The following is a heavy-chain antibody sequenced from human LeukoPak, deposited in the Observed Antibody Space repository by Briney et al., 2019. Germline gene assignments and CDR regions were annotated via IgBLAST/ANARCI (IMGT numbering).Heavy chain of an antibody. CDR2: INWNGGTT. D-gene: IGHD5-18*01. CDR1: GFTFDDYG. V-gene: IGHV3-20*04. CDR3: VRGPPEDVDTVMVHFDF. Sequence: AGGSLRLSCAASGFTFDDYGMNWVRQVPGKGLEWVSGINWNGGTTRHVDSVKGRFTISRDNAKNSLYLQMDSLRAEDTALYYCVRGPPEDVDTVMVHFDFWGQGTLVTVSS. J-gene: IGHJ4*02.